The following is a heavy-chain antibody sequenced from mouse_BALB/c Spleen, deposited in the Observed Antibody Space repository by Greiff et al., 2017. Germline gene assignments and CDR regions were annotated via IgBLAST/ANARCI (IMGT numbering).Heavy chain of an antibody. D-gene: IGHD1-1*01. V-gene: IGHV2-9*02. Sequence: VQLVESGPGLVAPSQSLSITCTVSGFSLTSYGVHWVRQPPGKGLEWLGVIWAGGSTNYNSALMSRLSISKDNSKSQVFLKMNSLQTDDTAMYYCARDRSPHYYGSLAYWGQGTLVTVSA. CDR2: IWAGGST. CDR3: ARDRSPHYYGSLAY. J-gene: IGHJ3*01. CDR1: GFSLTSYG.